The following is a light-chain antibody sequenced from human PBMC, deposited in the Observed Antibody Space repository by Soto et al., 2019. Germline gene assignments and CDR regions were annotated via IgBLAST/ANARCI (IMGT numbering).Light chain of an antibody. V-gene: IGLV2-14*03. Sequence: QSVLTQPASVSGSPGQSITISCTGTSSDVGTYNYVSWYQQHPGNAPKLMIYDVSNRPSGVSDRFSGSKSGNTASLTISGLQAEDEADYYCSSYTISSTSVVFGGGTKLTVL. CDR1: SSDVGTYNY. CDR2: DVS. CDR3: SSYTISSTSVV. J-gene: IGLJ2*01.